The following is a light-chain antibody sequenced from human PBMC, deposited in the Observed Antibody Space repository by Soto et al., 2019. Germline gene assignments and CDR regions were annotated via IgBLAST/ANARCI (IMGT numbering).Light chain of an antibody. Sequence: QSALTQPASVSGSRGQSITISCTGTSSDVGAYNFVSWYQQHPGKLPKLMIFDVSRRPSGVSDRFSGSKSGNTASLTISGLQAEDEGDYYCSSYTNSSTHVFGSGTKLTVL. CDR2: DVS. V-gene: IGLV2-14*03. J-gene: IGLJ1*01. CDR3: SSYTNSSTHV. CDR1: SSDVGAYNF.